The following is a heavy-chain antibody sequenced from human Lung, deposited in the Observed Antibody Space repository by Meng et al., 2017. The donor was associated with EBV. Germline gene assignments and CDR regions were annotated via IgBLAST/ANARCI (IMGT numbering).Heavy chain of an antibody. Sequence: QMQLPASGPGLVKPSGTLSLTCTVSGDSMTIHNWWTWVRQSPGKGLEWIGEIHLTGMTTYNPSLESRVTLSVDKSKNSFSLQVTSVTAADTAVYYCAIGTASYGPFDNWSQGTLVTVSS. D-gene: IGHD4-17*01. CDR3: AIGTASYGPFDN. CDR1: GDSMTIHNW. CDR2: IHLTGMT. V-gene: IGHV4-4*02. J-gene: IGHJ4*01.